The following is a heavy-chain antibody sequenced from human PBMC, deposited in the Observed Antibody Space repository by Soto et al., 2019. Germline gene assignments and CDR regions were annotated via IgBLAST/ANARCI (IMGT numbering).Heavy chain of an antibody. J-gene: IGHJ4*02. V-gene: IGHV4-30-4*01. CDR2: IYYSGST. CDR3: ARVPYGSGRFDY. Sequence: SETLSLTCTVSGGSISSGDYYWSWIRQPPGKGLEWIGYIYYSGSTYYNPSLKSRVTISVDTSKNQFSLKLSSVTAADTAVYYCARVPYGSGRFDYWGQGTLVTVSS. D-gene: IGHD3-10*01. CDR1: GGSISSGDYY.